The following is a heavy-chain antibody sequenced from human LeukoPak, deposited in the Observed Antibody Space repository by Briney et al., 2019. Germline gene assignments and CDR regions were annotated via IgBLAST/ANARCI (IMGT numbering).Heavy chain of an antibody. J-gene: IGHJ4*02. CDR1: GFTFSDYY. CDR3: AKVAVVLNYFDY. Sequence: PGGSLRLSCAASGFTFSDYYVSWIRQAPGKGLEWVSYISSSSSYTNYADSVKGRFTISRDNAKNSLYLQMNSLRAEDTAVYYCAKVAVVLNYFDYWGQGTLVTVSS. D-gene: IGHD6-19*01. V-gene: IGHV3-11*06. CDR2: ISSSSSYT.